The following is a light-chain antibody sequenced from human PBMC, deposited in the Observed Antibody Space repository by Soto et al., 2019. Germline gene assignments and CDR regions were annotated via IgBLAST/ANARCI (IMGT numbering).Light chain of an antibody. Sequence: QLVLTQSPSASASPGASVKLTCTLSSGHSSYDIAWHQQQPDKGPRFLMTVNSGGSHNKGDGIPDRFSGSSSGAERYLTISSLQSEDEAGYYCQTWGTGYVVFGGGTKLPVL. J-gene: IGLJ2*01. V-gene: IGLV4-69*01. CDR2: VNSGGSH. CDR3: QTWGTGYVV. CDR1: SGHSSYD.